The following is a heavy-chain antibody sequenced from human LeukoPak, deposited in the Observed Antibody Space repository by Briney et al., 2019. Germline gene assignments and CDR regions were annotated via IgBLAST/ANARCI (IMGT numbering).Heavy chain of an antibody. D-gene: IGHD3-3*01. CDR1: GFIFTNYF. J-gene: IGHJ4*02. CDR2: IKHDGSEK. CDR3: ATDRGWRTSGYYLYYFEY. V-gene: IGHV3-7*01. Sequence: GGSLRLSCAASGFIFTNYFMSWVRQVPGKGLEWVASIKHDGSEKYYVDSVRGRFTISRDNTMNSLYLQMSSLRAEDTAVYYCATDRGWRTSGYYLYYFEYWGQGILVTYSS.